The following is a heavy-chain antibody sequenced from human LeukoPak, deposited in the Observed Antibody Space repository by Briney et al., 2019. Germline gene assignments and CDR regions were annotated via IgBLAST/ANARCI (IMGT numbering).Heavy chain of an antibody. CDR2: ISGSGDST. CDR1: GFTFSNYV. D-gene: IGHD6-19*01. V-gene: IGHV3-23*01. J-gene: IGHJ4*02. Sequence: PGGSLRFSCAASGFTFSNYVMSWVRQAPGKGLEWVSGISGSGDSTYYADSVKGRFTISRDNSKNTLYLQMNSLRVEDTAAYYCAKVRAPSGWFNSDYWGQGTLVTVCS. CDR3: AKVRAPSGWFNSDY.